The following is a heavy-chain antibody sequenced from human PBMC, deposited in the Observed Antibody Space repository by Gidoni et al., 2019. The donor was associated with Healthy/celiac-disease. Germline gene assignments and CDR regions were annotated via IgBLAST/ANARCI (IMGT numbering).Heavy chain of an antibody. V-gene: IGHV3-33*01. Sequence: QVHLVESGGGVVQPGRSLRLSVAASGFPFSTYGIHWVRQAPGKGLEWVAVIWFDGSNKYYADSVKGRFTISRDNSKNTLYLQMNSLRAEDTAMYYCARSLSTVWYSTDYWGQGTLVTVSS. CDR3: ARSLSTVWYSTDY. D-gene: IGHD6-19*01. CDR1: GFPFSTYG. CDR2: IWFDGSNK. J-gene: IGHJ4*02.